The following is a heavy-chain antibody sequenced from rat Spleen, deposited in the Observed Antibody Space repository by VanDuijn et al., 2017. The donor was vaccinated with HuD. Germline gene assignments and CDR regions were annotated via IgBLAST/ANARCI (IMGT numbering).Heavy chain of an antibody. J-gene: IGHJ3*01. CDR3: ATGSSFAY. Sequence: EVQLVETGGGLVQPGRSLKLSCVASGFTFSSYWMYWIRQAPGKGLEWVSSISYDGSSTYYRNSVKGRFTISRDNAKSSLYLQMNSLKSEDTATYYCATGSSFAYWGQGTLVTVSS. CDR1: GFTFSSYW. CDR2: ISYDGSST. V-gene: IGHV5-58*01.